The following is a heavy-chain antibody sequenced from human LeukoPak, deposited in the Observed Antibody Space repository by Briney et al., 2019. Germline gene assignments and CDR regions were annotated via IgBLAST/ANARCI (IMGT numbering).Heavy chain of an antibody. J-gene: IGHJ3*02. V-gene: IGHV3-20*04. CDR3: TKDSSGYYDGAFDI. Sequence: PGGSLRLSCAASEFTFDDYGMSWVRQAPGKGLEWGSGINWNGGSTDYADSVKGRFTISRDNAKNSLYLHMNSLRAEDTAFYYCTKDSSGYYDGAFDIWGQGTMVTVSS. CDR1: EFTFDDYG. CDR2: INWNGGST. D-gene: IGHD3-22*01.